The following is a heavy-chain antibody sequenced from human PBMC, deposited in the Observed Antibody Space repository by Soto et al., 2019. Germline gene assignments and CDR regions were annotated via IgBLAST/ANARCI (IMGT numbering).Heavy chain of an antibody. J-gene: IGHJ4*02. V-gene: IGHV1-18*01. D-gene: IGHD4-17*01. CDR2: ISAYNGNT. CDR1: GYTFTSYG. Sequence: ASVKVSCKASGYTFTSYGISCVRQAPGQGLEWMGWISAYNGNTNYAQKLQGRVTMTTDTSTSTAYMELRSLRSDDTAVYYCARGVGVTTVTTTDYWGQGTLVTVSS. CDR3: ARGVGVTTVTTTDY.